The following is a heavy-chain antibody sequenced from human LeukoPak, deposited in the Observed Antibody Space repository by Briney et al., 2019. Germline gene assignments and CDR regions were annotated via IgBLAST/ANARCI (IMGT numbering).Heavy chain of an antibody. D-gene: IGHD6-13*01. CDR1: GGSISPYY. V-gene: IGHV4-59*08. CDR2: ISYGGTT. Sequence: SETLSLTCTVSGGSISPYYWSWIRQPPGKGLEWVGYISYGGTTNYNPSLKSRLTILLDTSKNQFSLKLSSVTAADTAVYYCARSKTYRSTWNSDYWGQGTLVTVSS. CDR3: ARSKTYRSTWNSDY. J-gene: IGHJ4*02.